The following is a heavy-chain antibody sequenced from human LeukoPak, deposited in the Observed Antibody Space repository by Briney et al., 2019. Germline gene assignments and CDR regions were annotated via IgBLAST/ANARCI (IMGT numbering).Heavy chain of an antibody. CDR2: ISSSSTYI. Sequence: GGSLRLSCAASGFTFNTYNVNWVRQAPGKGLEWVSFISSSSTYISYADSVKGRFTISRDNAKNSLYLQMNSLRAEDTAVYYCARRSGYSFDHWGQGTPVTVSS. D-gene: IGHD3-3*01. CDR3: ARRSGYSFDH. J-gene: IGHJ4*02. V-gene: IGHV3-21*01. CDR1: GFTFNTYN.